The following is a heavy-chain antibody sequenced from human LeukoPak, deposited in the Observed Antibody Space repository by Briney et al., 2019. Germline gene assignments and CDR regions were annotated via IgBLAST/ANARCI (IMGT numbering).Heavy chain of an antibody. V-gene: IGHV3-23*01. J-gene: IGHJ6*02. Sequence: GGSLRLSCAASGFTFSSYAMSWVRQAPGKGLEWVSAISGSGGSTYYADSVKGRFTISRDNAKNSLYLQMNSLRAEDTALYYCAKDYDSSGYYVYGMDVWGQGTTVTVSS. CDR2: ISGSGGST. CDR3: AKDYDSSGYYVYGMDV. CDR1: GFTFSSYA. D-gene: IGHD3-22*01.